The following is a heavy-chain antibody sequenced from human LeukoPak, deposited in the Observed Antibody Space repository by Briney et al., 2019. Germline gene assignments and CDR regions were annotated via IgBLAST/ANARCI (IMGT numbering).Heavy chain of an antibody. CDR2: IYSGDRT. CDR3: TRDSLRCSSTTCYREEY. CDR1: GFSFTSFD. J-gene: IGHJ4*02. D-gene: IGHD2-2*01. Sequence: PGGSLRLSCAASGFSFTSFDMGWVRQAPGKGLEWVSLIYSGDRTYYADSVKGRFTISRDNYKNTLYLQMNRLRAEDTAFYYCTRDSLRCSSTTCYREEYWGQGTLVTVSS. V-gene: IGHV3-66*01.